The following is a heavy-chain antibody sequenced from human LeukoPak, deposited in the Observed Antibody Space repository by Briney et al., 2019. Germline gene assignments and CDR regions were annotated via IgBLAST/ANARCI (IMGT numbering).Heavy chain of an antibody. CDR2: ISAYNGNT. J-gene: IGHJ6*03. D-gene: IGHD2-2*01. CDR1: GYTFTSYG. V-gene: IGHV1-18*01. CDR3: AHAVGYCSSTSCYYYYYYMDV. Sequence: ALVKVSCKASGYTFTSYGISWVRQAPGQGLEWMGWISAYNGNTNYAQKLQGRVTMTTDTSTSTAYMELRSLRSDDTAVYYCAHAVGYCSSTSCYYYYYYMDVWGKGTTVTVSS.